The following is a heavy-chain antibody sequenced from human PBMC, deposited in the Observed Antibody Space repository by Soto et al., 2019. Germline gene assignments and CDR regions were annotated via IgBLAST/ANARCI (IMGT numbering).Heavy chain of an antibody. CDR3: ARQGAGAVAGSSWFDP. V-gene: IGHV4-39*01. CDR1: VGSISSSSYY. CDR2: IYYSGST. J-gene: IGHJ5*02. Sequence: SETLSLTGTVSVGSISSSSYYWGWIRQPPGKGLEWTGSIYYSGSTYYNPSLKSRVTISVDTSKNQFSLKLSSVTAADTAVYYRARQGAGAVAGSSWFDPWGQGTLVTVSS. D-gene: IGHD6-19*01.